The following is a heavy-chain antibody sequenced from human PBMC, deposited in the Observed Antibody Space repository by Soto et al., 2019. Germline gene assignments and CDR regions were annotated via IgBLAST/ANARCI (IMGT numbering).Heavy chain of an antibody. V-gene: IGHV1-2*02. J-gene: IGHJ5*02. Sequence: ASVKVSCKASGYIFTDYYMHWVRQAPGRGLEWMGWINPNNGDTHYTQKFQGRVTMTRDTSSSTAYMELSRLGSDDTAVYYCARYGSSAWWFDPWGQGTLVTVSS. CDR1: GYIFTDYY. CDR3: ARYGSSAWWFDP. CDR2: INPNNGDT. D-gene: IGHD2-2*01.